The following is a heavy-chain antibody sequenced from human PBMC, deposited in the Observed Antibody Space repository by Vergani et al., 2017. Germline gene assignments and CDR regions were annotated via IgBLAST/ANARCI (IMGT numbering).Heavy chain of an antibody. CDR3: AKDSSSTYSSGWWGDFDY. CDR2: ISGSGGTT. J-gene: IGHJ4*02. V-gene: IGHV3-23*01. CDR1: GFTFSDYA. Sequence: EVQLLESGGGLVQPGGSLRLSCAASGFTFSDYAMSWVRQAPGKGLEWVSIISGSGGTTYSTDSVKGRFTISRDNSKNTLYLQMNSLRAEETAVYYCAKDSSSTYSSGWWGDFDYWGQGTLVTVSS. D-gene: IGHD6-19*01.